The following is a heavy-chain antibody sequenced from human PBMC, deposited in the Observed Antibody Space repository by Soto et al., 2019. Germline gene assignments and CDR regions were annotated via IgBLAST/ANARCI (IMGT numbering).Heavy chain of an antibody. CDR2: IYYSGSS. CDR1: GGSISSSSYY. Sequence: SETLSLTCTVSGGSISSSSYYWGWIRQPPGKGLEWIGSIYYSGSSYYNPSLKSRVTISVDTSKNQFSLKLSSVTAADTAVYYCARHRGGDSFAFDTWGQGTMVTVSS. J-gene: IGHJ3*02. D-gene: IGHD2-21*02. CDR3: ARHRGGDSFAFDT. V-gene: IGHV4-39*01.